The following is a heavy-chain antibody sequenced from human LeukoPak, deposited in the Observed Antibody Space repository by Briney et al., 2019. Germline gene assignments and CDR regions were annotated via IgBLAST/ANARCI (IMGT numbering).Heavy chain of an antibody. V-gene: IGHV4-4*02. CDR1: GISISNNNW. D-gene: IGHD6-13*01. Sequence: PSGTLSLTCAVSGISISNNNWWTWVRQPPGKGLEWIGEIHPSGSNNYNPSLKSRVTLSIDTSKKQFSLNLNSVTAADTAVYYCARSPQQRGYYYYMDVWGKGTTVTISS. J-gene: IGHJ6*03. CDR3: ARSPQQRGYYYYMDV. CDR2: IHPSGSN.